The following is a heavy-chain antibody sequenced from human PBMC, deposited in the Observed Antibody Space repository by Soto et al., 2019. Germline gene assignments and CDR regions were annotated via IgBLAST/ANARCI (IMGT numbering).Heavy chain of an antibody. CDR3: ARLTRITMVRGVITPPYFDY. D-gene: IGHD3-10*01. CDR1: GGSIRSSSYY. J-gene: IGHJ4*02. V-gene: IGHV4-39*01. Sequence: PSETLSLTCTVSGGSIRSSSYYWGWIRQPPRKGLEWIGSIYYSGSTYYNPSLKSRVTISVDTSKNQFSLKLSSVTAADTAVYYCARLTRITMVRGVITPPYFDYWGQGTLVTVSS. CDR2: IYYSGST.